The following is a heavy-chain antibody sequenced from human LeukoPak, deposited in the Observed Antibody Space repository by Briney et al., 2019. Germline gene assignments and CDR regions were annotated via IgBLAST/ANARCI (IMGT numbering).Heavy chain of an antibody. CDR1: GYTFTSYG. CDR2: ISAYNGNT. CDR3: ARDLRYNWNYGSTGYYYYYMDV. J-gene: IGHJ6*03. D-gene: IGHD1-7*01. Sequence: ASVKVSCKASGYTFTSYGISWVRQAPGQGLEWMGWISAYNGNTNYAQKLQGRVTMTRDMSTSTVYMELSSLRSEDTAVYYCARDLRYNWNYGSTGYYYYYMDVWGKGTTVTVSS. V-gene: IGHV1-18*01.